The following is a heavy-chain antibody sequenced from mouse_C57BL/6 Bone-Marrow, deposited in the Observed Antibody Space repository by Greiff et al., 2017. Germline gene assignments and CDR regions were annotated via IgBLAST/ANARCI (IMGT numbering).Heavy chain of an antibody. Sequence: QVQLKQSGAELVKPGASVKLSCKASGYTFTSYWMHWVKQRPGQGLEWIGMIHPNSGSTNYNEKFKSKATLTVDKSSSTAYMQLSSLTSENSAVYYCARGGYSNYVWFAYWGQGTLVTVSA. V-gene: IGHV1-64*01. J-gene: IGHJ3*01. D-gene: IGHD2-5*01. CDR3: ARGGYSNYVWFAY. CDR2: IHPNSGST. CDR1: GYTFTSYW.